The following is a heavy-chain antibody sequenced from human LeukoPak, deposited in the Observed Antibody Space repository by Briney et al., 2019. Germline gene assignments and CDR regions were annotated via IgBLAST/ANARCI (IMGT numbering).Heavy chain of an antibody. V-gene: IGHV4-61*01. D-gene: IGHD1-1*01. CDR1: GGSVSSENYY. J-gene: IGHJ4*02. Sequence: MPAATLSLTCTVSGGSVSSENYYWNWIRQPPGKGLGWIVYLCVSGSSNYYPALKDRVTISVDTSKNQFFLKLSSVTAADTAVYYCARSRDTTGTTDLGHWGQGILVTVSS. CDR2: LCVSGSS. CDR3: ARSRDTTGTTDLGH.